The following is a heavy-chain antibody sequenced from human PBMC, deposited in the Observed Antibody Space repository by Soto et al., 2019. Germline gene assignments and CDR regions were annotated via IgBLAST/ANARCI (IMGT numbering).Heavy chain of an antibody. Sequence: SETLSLTCTVSGGSISSYYWSWIRQPPGKGLEWIGYIYYSGSTNYNPSLKSRVTISVDTSKNQFSLKLSSVTAADTAVYYCARGPLGGYDILTGYYAYWGQGTLVTVSS. CDR2: IYYSGST. V-gene: IGHV4-59*01. J-gene: IGHJ4*02. CDR1: GGSISSYY. CDR3: ARGPLGGYDILTGYYAY. D-gene: IGHD3-9*01.